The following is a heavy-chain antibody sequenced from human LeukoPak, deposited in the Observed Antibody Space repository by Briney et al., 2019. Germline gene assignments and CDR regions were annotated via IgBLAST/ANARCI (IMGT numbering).Heavy chain of an antibody. J-gene: IGHJ6*02. V-gene: IGHV3-30*18. CDR1: GFTFSSYG. Sequence: GGSLRLSCAAHGFTFSSYGMHWVRQAPGKGLEWVAVISYDGSIKYYAESVKGRFTIPRVNSKNTLYLQMSSLRAEDTAVYYCAKDRVDIVVVPAAKYYYYGMDVWGQGTTVTVSS. D-gene: IGHD2-2*01. CDR3: AKDRVDIVVVPAAKYYYYGMDV. CDR2: ISYDGSIK.